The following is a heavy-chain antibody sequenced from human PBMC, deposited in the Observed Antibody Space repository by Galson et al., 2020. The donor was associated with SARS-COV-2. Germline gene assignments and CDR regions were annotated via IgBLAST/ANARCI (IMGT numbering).Heavy chain of an antibody. D-gene: IGHD1-26*01. Sequence: GGSLRLSCAASGFTFSSYAMSWVRQAPGKGLEWVSAISGSGGSTYYADSVKGRFTIPRDNSKNTLYLQMNSLRAEDTAVYYCAKSGDSGSYSVCGYWGQGTLVTVSS. CDR3: AKSGDSGSYSVCGY. CDR1: GFTFSSYA. V-gene: IGHV3-23*01. J-gene: IGHJ4*02. CDR2: ISGSGGST.